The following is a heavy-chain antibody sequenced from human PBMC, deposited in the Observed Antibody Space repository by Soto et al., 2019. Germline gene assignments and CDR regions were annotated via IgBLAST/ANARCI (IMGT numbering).Heavy chain of an antibody. D-gene: IGHD2-15*01. CDR2: INHSGST. CDR3: AISRYCSGGSFLAEYFQH. V-gene: IGHV4-34*01. J-gene: IGHJ1*01. Sequence: QVQLQQWGAGLLKPSETLSLTCDVYGGSFSGYYWSWIRQPPGKGMEWIGEINHSGSTNYNPSLKSRVTISVDTSKNQFSLKLSSVTAADTAVYYCAISRYCSGGSFLAEYFQHWGQGTLVTVSS. CDR1: GGSFSGYY.